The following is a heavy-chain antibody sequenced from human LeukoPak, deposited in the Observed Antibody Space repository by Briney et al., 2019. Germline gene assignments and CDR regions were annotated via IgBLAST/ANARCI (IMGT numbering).Heavy chain of an antibody. Sequence: ASVKVSCKASGYTFTGYYMHWVRQAPGQGLEWMGWINPNSGGTNYAQKFQGRVTMTRDTSISTAYMELSRLRSDDTAVYYCARVGKRWLWFGEPRSFDYWGQGTLVTVSS. CDR1: GYTFTGYY. CDR2: INPNSGGT. V-gene: IGHV1-2*02. D-gene: IGHD3-10*01. J-gene: IGHJ4*02. CDR3: ARVGKRWLWFGEPRSFDY.